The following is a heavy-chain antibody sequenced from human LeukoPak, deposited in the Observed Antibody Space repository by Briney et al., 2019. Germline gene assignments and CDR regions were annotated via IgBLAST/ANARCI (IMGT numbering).Heavy chain of an antibody. CDR2: INPNSGGT. CDR1: GYTFTGYY. CDR3: ARDPPRMKQQLVGDY. J-gene: IGHJ4*02. V-gene: IGHV1-2*06. D-gene: IGHD6-13*01. Sequence: ASVKVSCKASGYTFTGYYMHWVRQAPGQGLEWMGRINPNSGGTNYAQKFQGRVTMTRDTSISTAYMELSRLRPDDTAVYYCARDPPRMKQQLVGDYWGQGTLVTVSS.